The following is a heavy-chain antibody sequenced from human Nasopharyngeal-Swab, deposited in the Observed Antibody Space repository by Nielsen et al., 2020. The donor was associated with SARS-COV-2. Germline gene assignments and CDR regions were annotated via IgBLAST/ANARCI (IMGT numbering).Heavy chain of an antibody. CDR2: INPCSGGT. CDR1: GYTFTNHQ. V-gene: IGHV1-46*01. D-gene: IGHD2-2*01. Sequence: ASVKVSCKASGYTFTNHQMHWVRQAPGQGLEWMGIINPCSGGTSYAQEFQGRVTMTRDTSTSTVYMELSSLRSEDTAMYYCAILGEDAAASSLEGWGQGTLVTVSS. J-gene: IGHJ4*02. CDR3: AILGEDAAASSLEG.